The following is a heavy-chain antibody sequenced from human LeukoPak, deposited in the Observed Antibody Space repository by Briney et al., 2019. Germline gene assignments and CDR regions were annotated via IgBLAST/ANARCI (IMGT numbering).Heavy chain of an antibody. V-gene: IGHV1-69*04. D-gene: IGHD2-21*02. Sequence: GASVKVSCKASGGTFSSYAISWVRQAPGQGLEWMGRIIPILGIANYAQKFQGRVTITADKSTSTAYMELSSLRSEDTAVYYCAETEVGDSWYFDLWGRGTLVTVSS. CDR3: AETEVGDSWYFDL. CDR1: GGTFSSYA. J-gene: IGHJ2*01. CDR2: IIPILGIA.